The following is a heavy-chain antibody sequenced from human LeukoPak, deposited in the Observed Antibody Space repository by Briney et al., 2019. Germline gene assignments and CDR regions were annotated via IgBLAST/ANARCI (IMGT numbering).Heavy chain of an antibody. CDR1: GFTVSNKY. Sequence: PGGSLRLSCVASGFTVSNKYMSWVRQAPGKGLEWVSVLCNAGSTYYADSVKGRFTISRDNSKNTLYLQMNSLRAEDTAVYYCAKVDTAMVPYFDYWGQGTLVTVSS. CDR3: AKVDTAMVPYFDY. J-gene: IGHJ4*02. CDR2: LCNAGST. V-gene: IGHV3-53*01. D-gene: IGHD5-18*01.